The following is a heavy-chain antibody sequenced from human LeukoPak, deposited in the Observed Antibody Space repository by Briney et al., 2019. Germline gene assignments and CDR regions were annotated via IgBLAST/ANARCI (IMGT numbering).Heavy chain of an antibody. V-gene: IGHV4-59*01. CDR1: GGSISSYY. CDR3: AREAREPDGDRSGYFDY. J-gene: IGHJ4*02. Sequence: SETLSLTCTVSGGSISSYYWSWIRQPPGKGLEWIGYIYYSGSTNYNPSLKSRVTISVDTSKNQFSLKLSSVTAADTAVYYCAREAREPDGDRSGYFDYWGQGTLVTVSS. CDR2: IYYSGST. D-gene: IGHD3-22*01.